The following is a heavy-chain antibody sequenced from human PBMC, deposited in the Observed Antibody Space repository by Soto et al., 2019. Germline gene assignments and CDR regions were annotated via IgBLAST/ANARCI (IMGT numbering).Heavy chain of an antibody. J-gene: IGHJ4*02. Sequence: PSETLSLTCTVSGGSVSSSSYYWGWVRQPPGKGLEWIGSVYYSGSTYYNPSLESRVTISVDKSKNQFSLKLMSLSAADTAVYYCLILEVLAPISYYIDYRDQRVLLTGSS. CDR1: GGSVSSSSYY. CDR2: VYYSGST. V-gene: IGHV4-39*01. CDR3: LILEVLAPISYYIDY. D-gene: IGHD2-15*01.